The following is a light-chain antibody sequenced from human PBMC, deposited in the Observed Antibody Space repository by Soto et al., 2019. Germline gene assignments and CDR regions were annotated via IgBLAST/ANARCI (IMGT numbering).Light chain of an antibody. V-gene: IGKV1-5*03. Sequence: DIQMTQSPSTLSASVGDRVTITCRASQSISSWLAWYRQKPGKAPKLLIYKASSLESGVPPRFSGSGSGTEFTLTISSLQPDDFATYYCQQYNNYWTFGPGTKVEVK. CDR3: QQYNNYWT. J-gene: IGKJ1*01. CDR1: QSISSW. CDR2: KAS.